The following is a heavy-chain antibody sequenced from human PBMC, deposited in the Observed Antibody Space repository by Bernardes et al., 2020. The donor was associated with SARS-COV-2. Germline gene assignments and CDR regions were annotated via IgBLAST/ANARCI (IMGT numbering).Heavy chain of an antibody. Sequence: SETLSLTCTVSGGSISSSSYYWGWIRQPPGKGLEWIGSIYYSRSTYYNPSLKSLVTISVDTSKNQFSLKLSSVTAADTAVYYCARHGHPVVPAAIGAFDIWGQGTMVTVSS. V-gene: IGHV4-39*01. CDR1: GGSISSSSYY. CDR3: ARHGHPVVPAAIGAFDI. D-gene: IGHD2-2*02. CDR2: IYYSRST. J-gene: IGHJ3*02.